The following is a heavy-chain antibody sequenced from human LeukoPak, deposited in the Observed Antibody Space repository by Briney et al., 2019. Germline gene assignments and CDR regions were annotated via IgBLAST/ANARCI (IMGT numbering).Heavy chain of an antibody. CDR1: GFTVSSNY. J-gene: IGHJ4*02. V-gene: IGHV3-66*01. CDR2: IYSGGST. Sequence: GGSLRLSCAASGFTVSSNYMSWVRQAPGKGLEWVSVIYSGGSTYYADSVKGRFTISRDNSKNTLYLQMNSLRAEDTAVYYCARVDYYGSGSYYLYYFDYWGQGTLVTVSS. D-gene: IGHD3-10*01. CDR3: ARVDYYGSGSYYLYYFDY.